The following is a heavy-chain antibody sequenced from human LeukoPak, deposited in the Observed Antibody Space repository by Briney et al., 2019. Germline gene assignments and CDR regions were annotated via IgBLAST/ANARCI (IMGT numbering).Heavy chain of an antibody. V-gene: IGHV4-61*02. D-gene: IGHD3-10*01. CDR2: IYTSGIT. CDR3: AREPWEMYGSGSYYNGDAFDI. CDR1: GGSISSGSYY. Sequence: SETLSLXCTVSGGSISSGSYYWSWIRQPAEKGLEWIGRIYTSGITNYNPSLKSRVTISVDTSKNQFSLKLSSVTAADTAVYYCAREPWEMYGSGSYYNGDAFDIWGQGTMVTVSS. J-gene: IGHJ3*02.